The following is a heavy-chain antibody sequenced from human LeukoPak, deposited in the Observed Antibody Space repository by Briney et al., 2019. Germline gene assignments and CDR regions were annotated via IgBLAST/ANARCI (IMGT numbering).Heavy chain of an antibody. CDR1: GGSISSGSYY. J-gene: IGHJ4*02. CDR2: IYTSGST. D-gene: IGHD2-2*01. Sequence: SQTLSLTCTVSGGSISSGSYYWSWIRQPAGKGLEWIGRIYTSGSTNYNPSLKSRVTISVDTSKNQFSLKLSSVTAADTAVYYCAREGEYCSSTSCYFDYWGQGTLVTVSS. CDR3: AREGEYCSSTSCYFDY. V-gene: IGHV4-61*02.